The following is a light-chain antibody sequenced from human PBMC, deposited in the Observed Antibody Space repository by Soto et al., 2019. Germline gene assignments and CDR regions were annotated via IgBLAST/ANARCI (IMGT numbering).Light chain of an antibody. J-gene: IGKJ4*01. CDR2: AAS. V-gene: IGKV1-9*01. CDR1: QTISSW. CDR3: QQVNSYPVT. Sequence: DLQMTQSPSTLSASVGDRFTITCRASQTISSWLAWYQQKQGKXPEXXIFAASTLQSGVPSRFSGSGSGTELTITISSLQPEDCETYDGQQVNSYPVTFGGGTKVDIK.